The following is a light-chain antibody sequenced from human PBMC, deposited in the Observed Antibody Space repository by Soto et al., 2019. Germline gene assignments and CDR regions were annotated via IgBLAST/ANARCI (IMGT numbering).Light chain of an antibody. J-gene: IGLJ2*01. Sequence: QPVLTQPPSVSGAPGQRVTISCTGSSSNIGAGYDVHWYHQLPGTAPKLLIYGNSNRPSGVPDRFSGSKSGTSASLAITGLQAEDEADYSCQSYDSSLSVVFGGGTKLPVL. CDR3: QSYDSSLSVV. CDR2: GNS. V-gene: IGLV1-40*01. CDR1: SSNIGAGYD.